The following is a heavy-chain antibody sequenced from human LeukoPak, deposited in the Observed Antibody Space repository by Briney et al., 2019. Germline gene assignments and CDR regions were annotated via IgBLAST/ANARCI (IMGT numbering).Heavy chain of an antibody. CDR1: GFTFSSYE. Sequence: GGSLRLSCAASGFTFSSYEMKWVRQAPGKGLEWVSYISTSGSTVSYADSVKGRFTISRDNAKNSLYLQMNSLRVDDTAVYYCARGLNPNYWGQGTLVTVSS. J-gene: IGHJ4*02. V-gene: IGHV3-48*03. CDR3: ARGLNPNY. CDR2: ISTSGSTV.